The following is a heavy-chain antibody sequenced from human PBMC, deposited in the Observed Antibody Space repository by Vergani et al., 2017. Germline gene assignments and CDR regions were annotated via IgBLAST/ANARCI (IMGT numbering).Heavy chain of an antibody. CDR2: IYYSGST. J-gene: IGHJ5*02. V-gene: IGHV4-59*11. Sequence: QVQLQESGPGLVKPSETLSLTCTVSGGSISSHYWSWIRQPPGKGLEWIGYIYYSGSTNYNPSLKSRVTISVDTSKNQFSLKLSSVTAADTAVYYCARSSGDNWFDPWGQGTLVTVSS. CDR3: ARSSGDNWFDP. CDR1: GGSISSHY. D-gene: IGHD4-17*01.